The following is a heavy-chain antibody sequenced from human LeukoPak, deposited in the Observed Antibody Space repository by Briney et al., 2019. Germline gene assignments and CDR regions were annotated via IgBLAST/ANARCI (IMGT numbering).Heavy chain of an antibody. J-gene: IGHJ4*02. D-gene: IGHD3-22*01. CDR2: INPNSGGT. V-gene: IGHV1-2*02. Sequence: GASVKVSCKASGYTFTSYGISWVRQAPGQGLEWMGWINPNSGGTNYAQKFQGRVTMTRDTSISTAYMELSRLRSDDTAVYYCATLRAHYYDSSGYLAIWGQGTLVTVSS. CDR1: GYTFTSYG. CDR3: ATLRAHYYDSSGYLAI.